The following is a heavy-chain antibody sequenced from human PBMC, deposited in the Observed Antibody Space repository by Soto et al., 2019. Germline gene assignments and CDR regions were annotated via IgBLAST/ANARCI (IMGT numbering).Heavy chain of an antibody. CDR1: GGSISSYY. Sequence: PSETLSLTCTVSGGSISSYYWSWIRQPPGKGLEWIGYIYYSGSTNYNPSLKSRVTISVDTSKNQFSLKLSSVTAADTAVYYCARDRREYSGYGLFDYWGQGSLVTVSS. CDR2: IYYSGST. CDR3: ARDRREYSGYGLFDY. V-gene: IGHV4-59*01. D-gene: IGHD5-12*01. J-gene: IGHJ4*02.